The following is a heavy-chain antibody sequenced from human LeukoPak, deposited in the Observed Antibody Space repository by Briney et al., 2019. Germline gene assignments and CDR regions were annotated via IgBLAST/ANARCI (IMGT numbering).Heavy chain of an antibody. CDR2: ISAYNGNT. Sequence: GASVKDSCKSTGYTFTSYGISWVRQAPGQGRAWMGWISAYNGNTNYAQKLQGRVTMTTDTSTSTAYMELRSLRSDDTAVYYCARDSDLFYGGENEDFDYWGQGTLVTVSS. CDR1: GYTFTSYG. D-gene: IGHD4-23*01. V-gene: IGHV1-18*01. CDR3: ARDSDLFYGGENEDFDY. J-gene: IGHJ4*02.